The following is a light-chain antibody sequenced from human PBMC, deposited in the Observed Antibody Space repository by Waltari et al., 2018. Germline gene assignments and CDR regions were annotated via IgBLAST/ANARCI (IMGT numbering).Light chain of an antibody. CDR1: QTVRTTY. V-gene: IGKV3-20*01. Sequence: EIVLTQSPGTLSLSPGERATLSCRASQTVRTTYLAWYQQKPGQAPTLLMYGASSRATGIPDRFSGSGSGTDFSLTISSLGPEDFAVYYCQQYDISPLTFGGGTKVEIK. CDR3: QQYDISPLT. CDR2: GAS. J-gene: IGKJ4*01.